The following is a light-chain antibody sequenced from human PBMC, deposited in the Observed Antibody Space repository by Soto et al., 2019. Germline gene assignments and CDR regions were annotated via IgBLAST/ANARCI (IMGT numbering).Light chain of an antibody. J-gene: IGLJ2*01. CDR1: SSDVGGYNY. CDR3: SSYAGSNNFRV. CDR2: EVS. Sequence: QSVLTQPPSASGSPGQSVTISCTGTSSDVGGYNYVSRYQQHPGKAPKLMIYEVSKRPSGVPDRFSGSKSGNTASLTVSGLQAEDEADYYCSSYAGSNNFRVFGGGTKLTVL. V-gene: IGLV2-8*01.